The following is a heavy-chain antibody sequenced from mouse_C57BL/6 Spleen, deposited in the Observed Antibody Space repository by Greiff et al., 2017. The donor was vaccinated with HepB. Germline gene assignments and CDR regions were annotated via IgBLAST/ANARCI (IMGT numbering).Heavy chain of an antibody. Sequence: EVKVVESGGGLVKPGGSLKLSCAASGFTFSSYAMSWVRQTPEKRLEWVATISDGGSYTYYPDNVKGRFTISRDNAKNNLYLQMSHLKSEDTAMYYCAREGGIYYDYEGGAMDYWGQGTSVTVSS. CDR1: GFTFSSYA. CDR3: AREGGIYYDYEGGAMDY. J-gene: IGHJ4*01. CDR2: ISDGGSYT. V-gene: IGHV5-4*01. D-gene: IGHD2-4*01.